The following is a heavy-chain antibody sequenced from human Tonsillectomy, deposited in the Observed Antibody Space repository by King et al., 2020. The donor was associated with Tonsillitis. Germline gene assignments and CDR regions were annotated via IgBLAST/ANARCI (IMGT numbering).Heavy chain of an antibody. CDR3: ARDHWYYDSSGYDAFDI. Sequence: VQLQESGPGLVKPSQTLSLTCTVSGGSISSGGYYWSWIRQHPGKGLEWIGYIYYSGSTYYHPSLKSRVTISVETSKNQFSLKLSSVTAADTAVYYCARDHWYYDSSGYDAFDIWGQGTMVTVSS. CDR1: GGSISSGGYY. J-gene: IGHJ3*02. CDR2: IYYSGST. D-gene: IGHD3-22*01. V-gene: IGHV4-31*03.